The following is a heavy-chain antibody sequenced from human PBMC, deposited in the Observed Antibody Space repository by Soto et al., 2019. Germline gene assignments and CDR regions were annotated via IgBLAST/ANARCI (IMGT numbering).Heavy chain of an antibody. CDR2: VYYSGSA. D-gene: IGHD3-10*01. V-gene: IGHV4-59*01. CDR1: VGSIRIYY. CDR3: ARGSMVRGTTPFDY. J-gene: IGHJ4*02. Sequence: PSETLSLTCNFSVGSIRIYYWNWIRQPPGKTLEWIGDVYYSGSANYNPSLKSRVTISVDMSKNQFSLKLNSVTAADTAVYYCARGSMVRGTTPFDYWGQGTLVTGSS.